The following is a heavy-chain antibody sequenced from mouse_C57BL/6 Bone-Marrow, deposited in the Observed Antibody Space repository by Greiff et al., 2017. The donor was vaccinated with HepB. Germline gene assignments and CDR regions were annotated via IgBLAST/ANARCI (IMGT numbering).Heavy chain of an antibody. J-gene: IGHJ1*03. Sequence: EVQLQQSGGGLVQPGGSMKLSCVASGFTFSNYWMNWVRQSPEKGLEWVAQIRLKSDNYATHYAESVKGRFTISRDDSKSSVYLQMNNLRAKDTGIYYCTGDYFDVWGTGTTVTVSS. V-gene: IGHV6-3*01. CDR1: GFTFSNYW. CDR2: IRLKSDNYAT. CDR3: TGDYFDV.